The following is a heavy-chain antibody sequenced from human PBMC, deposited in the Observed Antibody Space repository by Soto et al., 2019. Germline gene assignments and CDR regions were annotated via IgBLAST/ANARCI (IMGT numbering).Heavy chain of an antibody. D-gene: IGHD2-21*01. CDR2: MDPKSGNT. Sequence: QVQLVQSGAEVKKPGASVKVSCKASGYTFTNYDINWVRQAPGQGLEWMGWMDPKSGNTDYAQKFQGRVTITRNTSISTAYLEVSILSSEDTAVYFCARGRVWRDYWGQGTLVTVSS. CDR3: ARGRVWRDY. CDR1: GYTFTNYD. V-gene: IGHV1-8*01. J-gene: IGHJ4*02.